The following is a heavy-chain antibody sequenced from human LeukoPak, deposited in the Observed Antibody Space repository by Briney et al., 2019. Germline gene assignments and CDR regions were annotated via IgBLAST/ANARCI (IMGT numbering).Heavy chain of an antibody. CDR3: AAHSGWSPMDV. CDR1: GGTFSSYA. Sequence: ASVKVSCKASGGTFSSYAISWVRQAPGQGLEWMGWINPNSGGTNYAQKFQGRVTMTRDTSISTAYMELSRLRSDDTAVYYCAAHSGWSPMDVWGKGTTVTVSS. D-gene: IGHD6-19*01. V-gene: IGHV1-2*02. CDR2: INPNSGGT. J-gene: IGHJ6*04.